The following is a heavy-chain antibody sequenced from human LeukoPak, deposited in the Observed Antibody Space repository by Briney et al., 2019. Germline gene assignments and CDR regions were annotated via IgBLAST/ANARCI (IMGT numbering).Heavy chain of an antibody. V-gene: IGHV1-8*01. CDR1: GYTFTSYD. Sequence: ASVKVSCKASGYTFTSYDINWVRQATGQGLEWMGWMNPNSGNTGYAQKFQGRVTMTRNTSISTAYMELSSLRSEDTAVYYCARGSLRYFDWSPVGYYYYYGMDVWGQGTTVTVSS. CDR2: MNPNSGNT. J-gene: IGHJ6*02. D-gene: IGHD3-9*01. CDR3: ARGSLRYFDWSPVGYYYYYGMDV.